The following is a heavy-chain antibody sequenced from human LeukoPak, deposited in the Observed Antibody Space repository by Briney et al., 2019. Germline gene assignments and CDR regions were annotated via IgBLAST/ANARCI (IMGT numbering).Heavy chain of an antibody. V-gene: IGHV3-21*01. CDR1: GFTFSSYR. Sequence: GGSLRLSCAAYGFTFSSYRMNWVRQAPGQGLEWVSSINSSSSNKYYAEWVKGRFTIARDHAKNSLYLEKNSLRAEDTAVDFCGRRPVATIPRTSSYWYMDVWGKATT. CDR3: GRRPVATIPRTSSYWYMDV. CDR2: INSSSSNK. D-gene: IGHD5-12*01. J-gene: IGHJ6*03.